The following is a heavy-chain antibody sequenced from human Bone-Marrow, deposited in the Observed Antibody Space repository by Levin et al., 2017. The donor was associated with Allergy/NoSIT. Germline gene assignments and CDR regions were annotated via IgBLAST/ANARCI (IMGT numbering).Heavy chain of an antibody. D-gene: IGHD2-2*01. CDR2: ISAYNGNT. V-gene: IGHV1-18*01. CDR1: GYTFTSYG. CDR3: ARSRPGYCSSTSCPYYFDY. J-gene: IGHJ4*02. Sequence: ASVKVSCKASGYTFTSYGISWVRQAPGQGLEWMGWISAYNGNTNYAQKLQGRVTMTTDTSTSTAYMELRSLRSDDTAVYYCARSRPGYCSSTSCPYYFDYWGQGTLVTVSS.